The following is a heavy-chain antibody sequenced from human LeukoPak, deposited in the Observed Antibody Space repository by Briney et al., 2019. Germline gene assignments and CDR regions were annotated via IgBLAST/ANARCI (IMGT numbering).Heavy chain of an antibody. J-gene: IGHJ1*01. CDR3: ARGTVGGIAAAREEYFQH. V-gene: IGHV4-39*07. CDR2: IYYSGST. CDR1: GGSISSSSYY. D-gene: IGHD6-13*01. Sequence: SETLSLTCTVSGGSISSSSYYWGWIRQPPGKGLEWIGSIYYSGSTYYNPSLKSRVTISVDTSKNQFSLKLSSVTAADTAVYYCARGTVGGIAAAREEYFQHWGQGTLVTVSS.